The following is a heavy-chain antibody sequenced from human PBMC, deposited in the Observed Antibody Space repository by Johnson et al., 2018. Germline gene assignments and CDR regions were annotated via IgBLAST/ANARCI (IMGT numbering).Heavy chain of an antibody. D-gene: IGHD1-7*01. CDR2: ISVDGNNK. V-gene: IGHV3-30-3*01. Sequence: QVQLVQSGGGVVQPGRSXRLSCAASGFTFSSHVMYWVRQAPGKGLDWVAVISVDGNNKYYMDAVKGRFTVSRDNTKNTRYLQMDSLRDEDTAVYYCVRRNGNYAFDFWGQGTLVTVSS. CDR1: GFTFSSHV. CDR3: VRRNGNYAFDF. J-gene: IGHJ4*02.